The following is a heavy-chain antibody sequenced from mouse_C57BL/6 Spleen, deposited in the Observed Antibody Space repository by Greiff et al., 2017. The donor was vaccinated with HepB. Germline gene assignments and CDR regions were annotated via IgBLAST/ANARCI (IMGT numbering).Heavy chain of an antibody. Sequence: EVQLVESGGGLVKPGGSLKLSCAASGFTFSSYAMSWVRQTPEKRLEWVATISDGGSYTYYPDNVKGRFTISRDNAKNNLYLQMSHLKSEDTAMYYCARDYGNFRENFDVWGTGTTVTVSS. CDR2: ISDGGSYT. J-gene: IGHJ1*03. CDR3: ARDYGNFRENFDV. CDR1: GFTFSSYA. V-gene: IGHV5-4*01. D-gene: IGHD2-1*01.